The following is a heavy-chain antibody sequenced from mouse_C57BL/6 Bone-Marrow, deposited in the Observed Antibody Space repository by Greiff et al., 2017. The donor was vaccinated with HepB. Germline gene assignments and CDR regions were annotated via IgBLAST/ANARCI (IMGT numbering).Heavy chain of an antibody. J-gene: IGHJ2*01. Sequence: EVQGVESGGGLVKPGGSLKLSCAASGFTFSSYAMSWVRQTPEKRLEWVATISDGGSYTYYPDNVKGRFTISRDNAKNNLYLQMSHLKSEDTAMYYCAREGYYGSSHFDYWGQGTTLTVSS. D-gene: IGHD1-1*01. CDR1: GFTFSSYA. CDR3: AREGYYGSSHFDY. V-gene: IGHV5-4*01. CDR2: ISDGGSYT.